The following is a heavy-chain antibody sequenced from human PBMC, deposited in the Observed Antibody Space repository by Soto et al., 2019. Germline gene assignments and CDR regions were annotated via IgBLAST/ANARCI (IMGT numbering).Heavy chain of an antibody. CDR2: IYYTGSI. CDR1: GGSVSSGSYY. D-gene: IGHD5-12*01. V-gene: IGHV4-61*01. J-gene: IGHJ3*02. Sequence: QVQLQESGPGLVKPSETLSLICTVSGGSVSSGSYYWSWIRQPPGKGLEWMGYIYYTGSINYNPSLKSRVPKSVDTSQNPVSPKLCSVTAADTANYFCAGAPDGYIYDDAFDIRGQGTMVTVS. CDR3: AGAPDGYIYDDAFDI.